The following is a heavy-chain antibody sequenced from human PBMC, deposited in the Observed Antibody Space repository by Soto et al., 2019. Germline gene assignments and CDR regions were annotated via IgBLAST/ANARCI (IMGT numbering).Heavy chain of an antibody. D-gene: IGHD3-16*01. CDR1: GFTFSSYA. CDR2: ISNSGSGT. CDR3: VKDFHYDFLSSFYGEGY. J-gene: IGHJ4*02. V-gene: IGHV3-23*01. Sequence: EVQLLESGGDLIQPGGSLRLSCAASGFTFSSYAMSWVRQAPRKGLEWVSGISNSGSGTYYADSVKGRFTISRDNSKNTLYLQMNSLRAEDTAIYYCVKDFHYDFLSSFYGEGYWGQGTLVTVSS.